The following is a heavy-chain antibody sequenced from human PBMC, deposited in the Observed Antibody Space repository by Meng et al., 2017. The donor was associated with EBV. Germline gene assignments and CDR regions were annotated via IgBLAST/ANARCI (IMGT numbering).Heavy chain of an antibody. J-gene: IGHJ5*02. D-gene: IGHD6-19*01. CDR1: GYTFTNYD. Sequence: QVQLVQSGAEVKKPXASVKSSXKASGYTFTNYDINWVRQATGQGLEWMGWMNPNNGNTGYAQKFQGRVTMTRNPSINTAYMELTSLTSEDTAAYYCARGETVAGTWWFDPWGQGTPVTVSS. CDR2: MNPNNGNT. V-gene: IGHV1-8*01. CDR3: ARGETVAGTWWFDP.